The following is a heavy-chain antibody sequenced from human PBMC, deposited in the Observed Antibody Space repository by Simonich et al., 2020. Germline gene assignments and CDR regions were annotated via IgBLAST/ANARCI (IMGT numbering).Heavy chain of an antibody. CDR3: ARGRGGLSRGSVDY. CDR1: GYTFTSYD. V-gene: IGHV1-8*03. Sequence: QVQLVQSGAEVKKPGASVKVSCKASGYTFTSYDIHWVRQATGQGLEWMGWMNPNSGNTGSAQKLQGRVTSTRNTSISPAYMERSSLRSEDADVYYCARGRGGLSRGSVDYWGQGTLVTVSS. D-gene: IGHD3-16*01. J-gene: IGHJ4*02. CDR2: MNPNSGNT.